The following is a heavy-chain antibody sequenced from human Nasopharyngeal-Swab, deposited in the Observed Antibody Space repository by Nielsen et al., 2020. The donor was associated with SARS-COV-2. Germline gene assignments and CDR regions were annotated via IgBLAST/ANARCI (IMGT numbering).Heavy chain of an antibody. CDR1: GFTFSSYW. CDR3: ARVLYYYDSSGYPHRYFDY. J-gene: IGHJ4*02. V-gene: IGHV3-7*01. CDR2: IKQDGSEK. D-gene: IGHD3-22*01. Sequence: GESLKISCAASGFTFSSYWMSWVRQAPGKGLEWVDNIKQDGSEKYYVDSVKGRFTISRDNAKNSLYLQMNSLRAEDTAVYYCARVLYYYDSSGYPHRYFDYWGQGTLVTVSS.